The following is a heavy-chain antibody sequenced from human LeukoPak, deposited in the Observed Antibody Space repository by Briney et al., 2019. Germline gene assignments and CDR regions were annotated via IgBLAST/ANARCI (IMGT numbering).Heavy chain of an antibody. CDR3: ARVLRYFDWLLPYDAFDI. CDR1: GGTFSGYY. Sequence: SETLSLTCAVYGGTFSGYYWSWIRQPPGKGLEWIGEINHSGSTNYNPSLKSRVTISVDTSKNQFSLKLSSVTAADTAVYYCARVLRYFDWLLPYDAFDIWGQGTMVTVSS. V-gene: IGHV4-34*01. D-gene: IGHD3-9*01. CDR2: INHSGST. J-gene: IGHJ3*02.